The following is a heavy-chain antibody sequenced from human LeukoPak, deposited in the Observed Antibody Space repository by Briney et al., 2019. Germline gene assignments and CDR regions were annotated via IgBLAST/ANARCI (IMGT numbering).Heavy chain of an antibody. CDR1: GFTFSSYS. D-gene: IGHD2-2*01. CDR2: ISSSSSYI. Sequence: GGSLRLSCAASGFTFSSYSMSWVRQAPGKGLEWVSSISSSSSYIYYADSVKGRFTISRDNAKNSLYLQMNSLRAEDTAVYYCAREDHCGSTSCPTNYWGQGTLVTVSS. J-gene: IGHJ4*02. V-gene: IGHV3-21*01. CDR3: AREDHCGSTSCPTNY.